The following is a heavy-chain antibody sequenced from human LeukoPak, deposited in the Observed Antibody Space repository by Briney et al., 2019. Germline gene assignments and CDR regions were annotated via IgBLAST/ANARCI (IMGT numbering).Heavy chain of an antibody. V-gene: IGHV3-33*01. J-gene: IGHJ4*02. Sequence: PGRSLRLSCAASGFTFSSYGMHWVRQAPGKGLEWVAVIWYDGSRKYYADSVKGRFTISRDNSKNTLWLQMNSLRAEDTAVYYCARDHGSASGDYWGQGTLVTVSS. D-gene: IGHD6-25*01. CDR1: GFTFSSYG. CDR2: IWYDGSRK. CDR3: ARDHGSASGDY.